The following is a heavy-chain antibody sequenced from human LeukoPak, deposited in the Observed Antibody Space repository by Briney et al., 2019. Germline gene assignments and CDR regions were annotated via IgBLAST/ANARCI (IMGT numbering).Heavy chain of an antibody. V-gene: IGHV1-2*04. D-gene: IGHD3-10*01. CDR3: ARDVKPGISLGAFDI. J-gene: IGHJ3*02. CDR2: INPNSGGT. Sequence: GASVKVSCKASGYTFTGYYMHWVRQAPGQGLEWMGWINPNSGGTNYAQKFQGWVTMTRDTSISTAYMELSRLRSDDTAVYYCARDVKPGISLGAFDIWGQGTMVTVSS. CDR1: GYTFTGYY.